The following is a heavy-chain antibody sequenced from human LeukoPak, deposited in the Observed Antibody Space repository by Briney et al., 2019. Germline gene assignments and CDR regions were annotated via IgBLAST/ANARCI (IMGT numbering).Heavy chain of an antibody. CDR1: GGSFSGYY. Sequence: SETLSLTCAVYGGSFSGYYWSWIRQPPGKGLEWIGEINHSGSTNYNPSLKSRVTISVDTSKNQFSLKLSSVTAADTAVYYCARVAHSYGCGDFDYWGQGTLVTVSS. CDR3: ARVAHSYGCGDFDY. V-gene: IGHV4-34*01. D-gene: IGHD5-18*01. J-gene: IGHJ4*02. CDR2: INHSGST.